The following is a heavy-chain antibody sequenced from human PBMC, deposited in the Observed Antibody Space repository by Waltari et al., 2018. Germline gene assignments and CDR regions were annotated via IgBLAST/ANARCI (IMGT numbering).Heavy chain of an antibody. Sequence: QVQLVQSGAEVKKPGASVKVSCKASGYTFTGYLMHWVRQAPGQGLEWMGGIDPDSGSTDYEQKFQGRVALTRDTSISTAYMEVSRLISDDTAIYYCARGQEQQAYFAFWGRGTLVTVSS. CDR3: ARGQEQQAYFAF. D-gene: IGHD1-1*01. CDR1: GYTFTGYL. CDR2: IDPDSGST. J-gene: IGHJ2*01. V-gene: IGHV1-2*02.